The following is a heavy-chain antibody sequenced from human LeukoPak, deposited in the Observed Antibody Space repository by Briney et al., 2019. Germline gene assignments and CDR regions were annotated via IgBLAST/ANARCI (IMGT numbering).Heavy chain of an antibody. CDR3: ARVYAPIGNGAYYFDF. CDR2: ISSSSSYT. D-gene: IGHD2-2*01. CDR1: GFIFSDYY. V-gene: IGHV3-11*06. J-gene: IGHJ4*02. Sequence: GGSLRLSCAASGFIFSDYYMSWIRQAPGKGLEWVSYISSSSSYTYYADSVKGRFTISRDNAKNSLYLQMNSLRAEDTAVYYCARVYAPIGNGAYYFDFWGQGNRVTVTS.